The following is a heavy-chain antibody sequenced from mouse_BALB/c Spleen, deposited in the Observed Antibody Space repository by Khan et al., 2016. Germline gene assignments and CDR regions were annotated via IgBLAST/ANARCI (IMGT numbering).Heavy chain of an antibody. Sequence: EVQLQESGPDLVKPSQSLSLTCTVTVYSITSGYSWHWIRQFPGNKLEWMGYIHYSGGTKYIPSLKSRISITRDTSKNQFFLQLNSVTPEDTATYYCTRSHGYYAMDYWGQGTSVTVSS. CDR1: VYSITSGYS. V-gene: IGHV3-1*02. CDR2: IHYSGGT. J-gene: IGHJ4*01. CDR3: TRSHGYYAMDY.